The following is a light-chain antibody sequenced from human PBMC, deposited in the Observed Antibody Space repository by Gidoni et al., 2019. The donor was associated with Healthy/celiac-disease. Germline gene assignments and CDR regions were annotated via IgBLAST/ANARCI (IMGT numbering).Light chain of an antibody. Sequence: EIVLTQSPGTLSLSPGERATLSCRASQSVSSSYLAWYQQKPGQAPRLLIYCASRRATGIPDRFSGRGSGTDFTLTISRLEPEDFAVYYCQQYGSSPPYSFGQGTKLEIK. CDR2: CAS. CDR1: QSVSSSY. V-gene: IGKV3-20*01. J-gene: IGKJ2*03. CDR3: QQYGSSPPYS.